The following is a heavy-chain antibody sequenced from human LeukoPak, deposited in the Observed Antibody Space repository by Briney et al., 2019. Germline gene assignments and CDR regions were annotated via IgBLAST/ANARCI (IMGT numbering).Heavy chain of an antibody. CDR1: GFTFSSYW. CDR3: ARGKGDDFWSGYGYYYYYYGMDV. Sequence: GGSLRLSCEASGFTFSSYWMHWFRQAPGKGLVWFSRINSDGSSTSYADSVKGRFTISRDNAKNTLYLQMNSLRAEDTAVYYCARGKGDDFWSGYGYYYYYYGMDVWGQGTTVTVSS. CDR2: INSDGSST. D-gene: IGHD3-3*01. J-gene: IGHJ6*02. V-gene: IGHV3-74*01.